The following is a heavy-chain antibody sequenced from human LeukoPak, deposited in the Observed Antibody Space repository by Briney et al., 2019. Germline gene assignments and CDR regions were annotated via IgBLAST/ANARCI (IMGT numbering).Heavy chain of an antibody. CDR2: ISSSSSYI. V-gene: IGHV3-21*01. Sequence: GGSLRLSCAASGFTFSSYSMNWVRQAPGKGLEWVSSISSSSSYIYYADSVKGRFTISRDNAKNSLYLQMNSLRAEDTAVYYCTRDSTLTVTETNFDYWGQGTLVTVSS. J-gene: IGHJ4*02. CDR3: TRDSTLTVTETNFDY. D-gene: IGHD4-17*01. CDR1: GFTFSSYS.